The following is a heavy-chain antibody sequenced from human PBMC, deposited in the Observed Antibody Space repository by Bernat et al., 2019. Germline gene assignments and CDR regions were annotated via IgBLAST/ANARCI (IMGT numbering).Heavy chain of an antibody. V-gene: IGHV4-39*01. J-gene: IGHJ5*02. D-gene: IGHD3-3*01. Sequence: QLQLQESGPGLVKPSETLSLTCTVSGGSISSSSYYWGWIRQPPGKGLERIGSIYYSGSTYYNPSLKSRVTISVDTSKHRLSLKLSSVTAADTAVYYCARHRYDFWSGWNWFDPWGQGTLVTVSS. CDR2: IYYSGST. CDR1: GGSISSSSYY. CDR3: ARHRYDFWSGWNWFDP.